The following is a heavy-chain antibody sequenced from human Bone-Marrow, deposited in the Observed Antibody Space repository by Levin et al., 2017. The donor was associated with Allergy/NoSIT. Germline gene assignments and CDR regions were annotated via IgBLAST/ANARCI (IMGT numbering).Heavy chain of an antibody. CDR2: ISKNGNA. D-gene: IGHD3-22*01. Sequence: ASVKVSCTTSGFTFTSYGIGWVRQAPGQGLESLGWISKNGNAKYTQNFQARVIMTTDTSTSTAYMELKSLRSDDTAGYFCARVDYFDSNGYFHYFDYWGPGTLVSVSS. CDR3: ARVDYFDSNGYFHYFDY. J-gene: IGHJ4*02. CDR1: GFTFTSYG. V-gene: IGHV1-18*01.